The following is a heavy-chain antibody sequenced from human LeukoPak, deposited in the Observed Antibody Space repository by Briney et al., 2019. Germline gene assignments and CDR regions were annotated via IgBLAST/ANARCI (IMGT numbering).Heavy chain of an antibody. D-gene: IGHD2-21*02. CDR3: GYCPGDCYIPDY. V-gene: IGHV5-10-1*01. CDR1: GYWFTNYW. J-gene: IGHJ4*02. Sequence: GESLKISCKGSGYWFTNYWINWVRQMPGKGLEWMGRIDPSDSHTYYSPSFQGHVTISADKSINTAYLQWSSLQASDTAMYYCGYCPGDCYIPDYWGQGTLVTVSS. CDR2: IDPSDSHT.